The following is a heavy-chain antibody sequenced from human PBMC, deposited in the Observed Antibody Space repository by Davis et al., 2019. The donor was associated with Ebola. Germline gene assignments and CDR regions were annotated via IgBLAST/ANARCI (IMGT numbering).Heavy chain of an antibody. V-gene: IGHV4-31*03. CDR1: GGSVSSGSYY. J-gene: IGHJ5*02. CDR3: ARDPGLYVWGNYQGWFDP. D-gene: IGHD3-16*01. Sequence: SETLSLTCTVSGGSVSSGSYYWSWIRQHPGKGLEWIGYIYYSGSTYYNPSLKSRVTISVDTSKNQFSLKLSSVTAADTAVYYCARDPGLYVWGNYQGWFDPWGQGTLVTVSS. CDR2: IYYSGST.